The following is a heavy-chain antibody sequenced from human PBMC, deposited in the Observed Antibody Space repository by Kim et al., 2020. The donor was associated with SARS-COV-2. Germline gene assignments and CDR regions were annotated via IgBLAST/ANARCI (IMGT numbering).Heavy chain of an antibody. CDR3: AKDGGYYDFWSGLYYYGMDV. D-gene: IGHD3-3*01. J-gene: IGHJ6*02. CDR2: ISGSGGST. CDR1: GFTFSSYA. V-gene: IGHV3-23*01. Sequence: GGSLRLSCAASGFTFSSYAMSWVRQAPGKGLEWVSAISGSGGSTYYADSVKGRFTISRDNSKNTLYLQMNSLRAEDTAVYYCAKDGGYYDFWSGLYYYGMDVWGQGTTVTVSS.